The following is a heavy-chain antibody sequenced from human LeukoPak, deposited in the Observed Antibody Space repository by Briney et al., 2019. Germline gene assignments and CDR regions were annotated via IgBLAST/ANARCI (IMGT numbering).Heavy chain of an antibody. Sequence: SVKVSCKASGGTFSSYAISWVRQAPRQGLEWMGGIIPIFGTANYAQKFQGRVTITADESTSTAYMELSSLRSDDTAVYYCARSDILTGPYYYYYYMDVWGKGTTVTISS. CDR3: ARSDILTGPYYYYYYMDV. V-gene: IGHV1-69*13. CDR1: GGTFSSYA. J-gene: IGHJ6*03. CDR2: IIPIFGTA. D-gene: IGHD3-9*01.